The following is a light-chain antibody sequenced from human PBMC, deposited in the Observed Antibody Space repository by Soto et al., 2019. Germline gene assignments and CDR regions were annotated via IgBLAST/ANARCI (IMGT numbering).Light chain of an antibody. CDR3: QQRSNWPPGST. CDR2: DAS. J-gene: IGKJ3*01. Sequence: EIVLTQSPATVSLSPGERATLSCRASQSVSSYLAWYQQKPGQAPRLLIYDASNRATGIPARFSGSGSGTDFTLTISSLEPEDFALYYCQQRSNWPPGSTFGPGTKVDIK. CDR1: QSVSSY. V-gene: IGKV3-11*01.